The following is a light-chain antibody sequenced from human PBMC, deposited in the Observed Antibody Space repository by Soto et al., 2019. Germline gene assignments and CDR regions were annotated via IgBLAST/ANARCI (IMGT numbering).Light chain of an antibody. V-gene: IGLV2-14*01. CDR1: SSDVGGSKY. Sequence: QSVLTQPASVSGSPGQSITISCTGSSSDVGGSKYVSWYQQHPGKAPRLLIYEVRYRPSGVSNRFSGSKSGNTASLTVSGLQAEDEADYYCSSKSSSGTLYVFGTATKVTLL. CDR3: SSKSSSGTLYV. CDR2: EVR. J-gene: IGLJ1*01.